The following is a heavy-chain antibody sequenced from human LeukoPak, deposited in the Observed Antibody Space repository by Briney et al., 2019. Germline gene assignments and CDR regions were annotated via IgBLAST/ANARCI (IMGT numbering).Heavy chain of an antibody. Sequence: GGSLRLSCAASGLTLRNYIIDWVRQAPGKGLEWVSSISSSSSYIYYADSVKGRFTISRDNAKNSLYLQMNSLRAEDTAVYYCARGTYYYGSGSYYNFDYWGQGTLVTVSS. CDR2: ISSSSSYI. J-gene: IGHJ4*02. CDR1: GLTLRNYI. CDR3: ARGTYYYGSGSYYNFDY. D-gene: IGHD3-10*01. V-gene: IGHV3-21*01.